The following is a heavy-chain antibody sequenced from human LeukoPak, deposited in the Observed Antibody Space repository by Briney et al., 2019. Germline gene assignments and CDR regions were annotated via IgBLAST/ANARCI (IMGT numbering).Heavy chain of an antibody. CDR3: ARAGTTYNYGRDFDY. Sequence: GGSLRLSCAASGFTLRSYWMSWVRQAPGKGLEWVANIKQDGSKKYYVDSVKGRFTISRDNAKNSLYLQMNSLRAEDTAVYYCARAGTTYNYGRDFDYWGQGTLVTVSS. D-gene: IGHD5-18*01. CDR1: GFTLRSYW. CDR2: IKQDGSKK. V-gene: IGHV3-7*01. J-gene: IGHJ4*02.